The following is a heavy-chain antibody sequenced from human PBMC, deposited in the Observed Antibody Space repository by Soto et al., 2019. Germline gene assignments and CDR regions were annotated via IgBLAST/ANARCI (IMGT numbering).Heavy chain of an antibody. CDR3: TKGGLVIVYGFFDY. CDR1: GFNFDSYA. V-gene: IGHV3-23*01. Sequence: GGSLRLSCAASGFNFDSYAMSWVRQAPGKGLEWVSGISSSGSSSYYAASVKGRFTISRDNSKNTLYLQMNSLRADDTAVYYCTKGGLVIVYGFFDYWGQGTLVTVSS. J-gene: IGHJ4*02. D-gene: IGHD3-9*01. CDR2: ISSSGSSS.